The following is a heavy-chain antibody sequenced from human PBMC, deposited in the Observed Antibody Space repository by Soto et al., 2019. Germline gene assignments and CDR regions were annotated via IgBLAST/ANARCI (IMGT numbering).Heavy chain of an antibody. Sequence: SETLSLTCTASGGSISSYYWSWIRQPAGKGLEWIGHIYTSGSTNYNSSLKSRVTMSLDTSKNQFTLKLTSVTAADTALYYCARGDRYSGSFSDYFEPWGQGTLVTVSS. CDR3: ARGDRYSGSFSDYFEP. V-gene: IGHV4-4*07. D-gene: IGHD1-26*01. J-gene: IGHJ5*02. CDR1: GGSISSYY. CDR2: IYTSGST.